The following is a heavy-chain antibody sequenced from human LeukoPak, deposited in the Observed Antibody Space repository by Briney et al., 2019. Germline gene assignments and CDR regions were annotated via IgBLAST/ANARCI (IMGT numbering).Heavy chain of an antibody. J-gene: IGHJ5*02. CDR1: GFTFSSYG. V-gene: IGHV3-30*02. Sequence: PGGSLRLSCAASGFTFSSYGMHWVRQAPGKGLEWVAFIRYDGSNKYYADSVKGRFTISRDNAKNSLYLQMNSLRAEDTAVYYCARDGPRIAVNWFDPWGQGTLVTVSS. D-gene: IGHD6-19*01. CDR3: ARDGPRIAVNWFDP. CDR2: IRYDGSNK.